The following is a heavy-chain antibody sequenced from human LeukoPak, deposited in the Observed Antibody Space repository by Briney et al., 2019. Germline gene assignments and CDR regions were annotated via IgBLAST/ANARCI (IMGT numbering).Heavy chain of an antibody. D-gene: IGHD3-22*01. CDR2: IYHAGNT. CDR1: GGSISSSNW. V-gene: IGHV4-4*02. J-gene: IGHJ4*02. Sequence: PSETLSLTCAVSGGSISSSNWWTWVRQPPGKGLEWIGEIYHAGNTNYNPSLKSRVTISVNKSKNQFSLKLTSVTAADTAVYYGATEAYYDSSGPHFDYWGQGTLVTVSS. CDR3: ATEAYYDSSGPHFDY.